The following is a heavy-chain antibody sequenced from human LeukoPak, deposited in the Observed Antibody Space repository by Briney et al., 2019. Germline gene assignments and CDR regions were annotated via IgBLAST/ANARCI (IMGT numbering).Heavy chain of an antibody. CDR3: ARVRKLYDSSGYYDN. Sequence: GGSLRLSCAASGFTFSSYDMHWVRQATGKGLEWVSAIGTAGGTYYPGSVKGRFIISRENAKNSLYLQMNSLRAGDTAVYYCARVRKLYDSSGYYDNWGQGTLVTVSS. J-gene: IGHJ4*02. CDR2: IGTAGGT. D-gene: IGHD3-22*01. CDR1: GFTFSSYD. V-gene: IGHV3-13*04.